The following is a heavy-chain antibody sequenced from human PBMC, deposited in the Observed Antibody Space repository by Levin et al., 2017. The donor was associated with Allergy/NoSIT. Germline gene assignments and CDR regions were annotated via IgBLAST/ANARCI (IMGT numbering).Heavy chain of an antibody. D-gene: IGHD2-21*02. CDR3: ARRMGRAYCGGDCFVNAFDI. V-gene: IGHV4-39*07. Sequence: PGGSLRLSCTVSGGSISSSSYYWGWIRQPPGTGLEWIGSIYYSGSTYYNPSLKSRVTISVDTSKNQFSLKLSSVTAADTAVYYCARRMGRAYCGGDCFVNAFDIWGQGTMVTVSS. J-gene: IGHJ3*02. CDR2: IYYSGST. CDR1: GGSISSSSYY.